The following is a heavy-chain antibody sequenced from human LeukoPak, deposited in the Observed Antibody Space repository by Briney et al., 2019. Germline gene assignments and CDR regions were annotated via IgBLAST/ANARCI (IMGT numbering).Heavy chain of an antibody. J-gene: IGHJ5*02. CDR1: GGSFSGYY. D-gene: IGHD2-2*01. Sequence: SETLSLTCAVYGGSFSGYYWSWIRQPPGKGLEWIGEIYHSGSTNYNPSLKSRVTISVDKSENQFSLKLSSVTAADTAVYYCARMTLGYCSSTSCSNYNWFDPWGQGTLVTVSS. CDR2: IYHSGST. V-gene: IGHV4-34*01. CDR3: ARMTLGYCSSTSCSNYNWFDP.